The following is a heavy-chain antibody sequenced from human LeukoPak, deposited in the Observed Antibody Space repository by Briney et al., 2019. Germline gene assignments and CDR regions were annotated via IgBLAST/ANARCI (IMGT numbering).Heavy chain of an antibody. Sequence: SETLSLTCTVSGASISTYYWGWIRQPPGKGLELIGSKYYSGNSYYNPSLKSRVSISVDTSKNQFSLKLSSVTAADTAVYYCARLYYYYGLDVWGQGTTVTVSS. CDR1: GASISTYY. CDR3: ARLYYYYGLDV. J-gene: IGHJ6*02. CDR2: KYYSGNS. V-gene: IGHV4-39*01.